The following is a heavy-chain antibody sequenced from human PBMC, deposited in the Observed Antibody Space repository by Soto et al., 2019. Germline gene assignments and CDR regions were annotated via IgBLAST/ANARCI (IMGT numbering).Heavy chain of an antibody. CDR2: IYYSGST. CDR3: AHHSSGRAIDI. CDR1: GGSISSGDYY. Sequence: PSETLSLTCTVSGGSISSGDYYWSWIRQPPGKGLEWIGYIYYSGSTYYNPSLKSRVTISVDTSKNQFSLKLSSVTAADTAVYYCAHHSSGRAIDIWGQGTMVTVSS. D-gene: IGHD6-19*01. J-gene: IGHJ3*02. V-gene: IGHV4-30-4*01.